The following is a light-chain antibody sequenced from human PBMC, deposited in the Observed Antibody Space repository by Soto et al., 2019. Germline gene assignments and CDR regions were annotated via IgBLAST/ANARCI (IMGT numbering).Light chain of an antibody. CDR1: QSLVYSDGNTY. CDR3: MQGTLGLT. J-gene: IGKJ4*01. CDR2: KVS. Sequence: DVVMTQSPLSLPVTLGQPASISCRSSQSLVYSDGNTYLNWFQQRPGQSPRRLIYKVSKRDSGDPDRLSGSGSGTDFTVKISRVEAEDVGVYYCMQGTLGLTFGGGTKVEIK. V-gene: IGKV2-30*01.